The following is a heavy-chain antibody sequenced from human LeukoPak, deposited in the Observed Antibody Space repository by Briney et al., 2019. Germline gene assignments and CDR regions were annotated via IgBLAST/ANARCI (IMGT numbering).Heavy chain of an antibody. CDR3: TRSRYSYGVRGGHC. CDR1: GFTFGDYA. V-gene: IGHV3-49*03. CDR2: IRSKAYGGTT. D-gene: IGHD5-18*01. J-gene: IGHJ4*02. Sequence: GGSLRLSCTASGFTFGDYAMSWFRQAPGKGLEWVGFIRSKAYGGTTEYAASVKGRFTISRDDSKSIAYLQMDSLKTEDTAVYYCTRSRYSYGVRGGHCWGQGTLVTVSS.